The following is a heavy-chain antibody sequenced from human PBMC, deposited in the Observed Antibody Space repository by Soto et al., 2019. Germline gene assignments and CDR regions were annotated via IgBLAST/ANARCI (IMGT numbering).Heavy chain of an antibody. V-gene: IGHV4-39*01. CDR1: GGSISASSYY. CDR2: MDYSGST. J-gene: IGHJ4*02. D-gene: IGHD5-12*01. Sequence: QVLLQESGPGLVKPSETLSLTCTVSGGSISASSYYWGWIRQPPGKGLQWIGSMDYSGSTYYNPSFQRPFTISVDPSKHQFSLKLGSRTAADTAVYYCARRQWLRIFDWWGQGTLVTVSS. CDR3: ARRQWLRIFDW.